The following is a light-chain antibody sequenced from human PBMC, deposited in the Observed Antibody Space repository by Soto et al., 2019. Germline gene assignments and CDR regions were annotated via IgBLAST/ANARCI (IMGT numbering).Light chain of an antibody. Sequence: EIVMTQSPATLSVSPGETATLSCRASQSVNSNLAWYQQKPGQAPRLVIYGASTRATGIPARFSGSGSGTEFTLTISSLQSEDFAVYYCQQYKNFWTFGQGTKVEIK. V-gene: IGKV3-15*01. CDR1: QSVNSN. CDR3: QQYKNFWT. J-gene: IGKJ1*01. CDR2: GAS.